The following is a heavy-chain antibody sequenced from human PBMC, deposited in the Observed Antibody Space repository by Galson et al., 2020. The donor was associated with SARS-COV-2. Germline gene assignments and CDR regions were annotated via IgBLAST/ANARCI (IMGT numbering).Heavy chain of an antibody. D-gene: IGHD1-26*01. V-gene: IGHV4-4*07. Sequence: ASETLSLTCTVSGGTISSYRRTWIRQPAGKGLEWIGHIYTSGTTSYNPSLRSRVTMSVDKSKNQFSLKLSSVTAADTAVYYCARDGRALGAQGDYWGQGTLVTVSS. CDR3: ARDGRALGAQGDY. CDR2: IYTSGTT. J-gene: IGHJ4*02. CDR1: GGTISSYR.